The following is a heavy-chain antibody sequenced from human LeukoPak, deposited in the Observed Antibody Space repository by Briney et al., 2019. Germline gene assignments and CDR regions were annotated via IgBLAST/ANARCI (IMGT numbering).Heavy chain of an antibody. Sequence: SVKVSCKASGGTFTSYAISWVRQAPGQGREWMGGIIPIFGTANYAQKFQGRVTITADESTSTAYMELSSLRSEDTAVYYCARDARGYCSSTSCYTPTWGQGTLVTVSS. D-gene: IGHD2-2*02. CDR1: GGTFTSYA. CDR3: ARDARGYCSSTSCYTPT. J-gene: IGHJ5*02. V-gene: IGHV1-69*13. CDR2: IIPIFGTA.